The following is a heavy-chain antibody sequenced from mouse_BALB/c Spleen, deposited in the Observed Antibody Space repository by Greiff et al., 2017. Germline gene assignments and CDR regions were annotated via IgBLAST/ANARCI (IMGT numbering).Heavy chain of an antibody. CDR3: TRESGSSPFAY. J-gene: IGHJ3*01. Sequence: QVQLKESGAELVKPGASVKLSCKASGYTFTSYYMYWVKQRPGQGLEWIGEINPSNGGTNFNEKFKSKATLTVDKSSSTAYMQLSSLTSEDSAVYYCTRESGSSPFAYWGQGTLVTVSA. CDR1: GYTFTSYY. D-gene: IGHD1-1*01. CDR2: INPSNGGT. V-gene: IGHV1S81*02.